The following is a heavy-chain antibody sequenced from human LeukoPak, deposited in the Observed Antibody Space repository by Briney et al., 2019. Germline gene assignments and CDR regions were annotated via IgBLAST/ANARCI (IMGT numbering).Heavy chain of an antibody. CDR3: ASSGDPNLDY. V-gene: IGHV4-38-2*01. Sequence: PSETLSLTCAVSGYSISSGYYWGWIRQPPGKGLEWIGSIFRSGSTYYNPSLKSRVTISVVTSKNQFSLKLSSVTAADTAVYYCASSGDPNLDYWARGPGVTVPS. CDR2: IFRSGST. J-gene: IGHJ4*02. CDR1: GYSISSGYY. D-gene: IGHD7-27*01.